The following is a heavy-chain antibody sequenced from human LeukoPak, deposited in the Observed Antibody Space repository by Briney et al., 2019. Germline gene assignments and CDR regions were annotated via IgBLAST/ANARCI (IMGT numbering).Heavy chain of an antibody. CDR2: IWYDGSNK. CDR1: GFSLSNYG. CDR3: AKARGAATYYYYYMDV. J-gene: IGHJ6*03. V-gene: IGHV3-33*06. D-gene: IGHD1-26*01. Sequence: GRSLRLSCAVSGFSLSNYGMHWVRQAPGKGLEWVALIWYDGSNKYYADSVKGRFTISRDNSKNTLYLQMNTLRAEDTAVYYCAKARGAATYYYYYMDVWGKGTTVTVYS.